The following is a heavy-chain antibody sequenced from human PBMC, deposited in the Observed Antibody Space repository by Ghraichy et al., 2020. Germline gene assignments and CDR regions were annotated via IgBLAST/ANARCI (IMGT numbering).Heavy chain of an antibody. V-gene: IGHV1-3*01. D-gene: IGHD3-22*01. CDR2: INAGNGNT. CDR1: GYTFTSYA. Sequence: ASVKVSCKASGYTFTSYAMHWVRQAPGQRLEWMGWINAGNGNTKYSQKFQGRVTITRDTSASTAYMELSSLRSEDTAVYYCAILQAGIVVVIDYWGQGTLVTVSS. CDR3: AILQAGIVVVIDY. J-gene: IGHJ4*02.